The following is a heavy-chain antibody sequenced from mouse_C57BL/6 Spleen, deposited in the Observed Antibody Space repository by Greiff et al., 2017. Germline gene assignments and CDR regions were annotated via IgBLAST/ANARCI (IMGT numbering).Heavy chain of an antibody. J-gene: IGHJ2*01. D-gene: IGHD4-1*01. V-gene: IGHV1-50*01. CDR3: ARRVLTGPYYFDY. Sequence: QVQLQQPGAELVKPGASVKLSCKASGYTFTSYWMQWVKQRPGQGLEWIGEIDPSDSYTNYNQKFKGKGTLTVDTSSSTAYMQLSSLTSEDSAVYYCARRVLTGPYYFDYWGQGTTLTVSS. CDR2: IDPSDSYT. CDR1: GYTFTSYW.